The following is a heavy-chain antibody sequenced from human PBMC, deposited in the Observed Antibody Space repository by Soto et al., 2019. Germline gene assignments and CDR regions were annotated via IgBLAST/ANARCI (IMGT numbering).Heavy chain of an antibody. J-gene: IGHJ5*01. CDR3: AREPSGGDDYPDPRES. D-gene: IGHD4-17*01. CDR1: GFTLTTYG. CDR2: INSDRRTI. V-gene: IGHV3-48*02. Sequence: EVQLVESGGGLVQPGGSRTLSGAASGFTLTTYGMPWVRQAPGRGLQGVAYINSDRRTIYYADSVKGRLTISRDNAKNSLYLQLTSLRDEDTAVYYCAREPSGGDDYPDPRESWGQGTLVTVSS.